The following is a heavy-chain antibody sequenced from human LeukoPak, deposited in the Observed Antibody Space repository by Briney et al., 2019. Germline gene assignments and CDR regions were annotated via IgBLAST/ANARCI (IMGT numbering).Heavy chain of an antibody. CDR3: ARRGGSSSRRSPIDY. J-gene: IGHJ4*02. V-gene: IGHV3-7*01. CDR1: GFTFGNYG. Sequence: PGGPRRLSVPALGFTFGNYGMTGVGRAPGKGPKWVPNIKQDGNQRYYVDSVRGRFTISRDNAKNSLFLQMNGLRAEDTAVYYCARRGGSSSRRSPIDYWGQGTLVTVSS. D-gene: IGHD6-6*01. CDR2: IKQDGNQR.